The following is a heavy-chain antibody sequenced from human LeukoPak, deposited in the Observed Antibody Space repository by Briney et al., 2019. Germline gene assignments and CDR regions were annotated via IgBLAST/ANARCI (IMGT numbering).Heavy chain of an antibody. V-gene: IGHV3-74*01. J-gene: IGHJ4*02. Sequence: GGSLRLSCAASGFTFSSYWMHWVRQAPGKGLVWVSRINRDGSNTDYADSVRGRFAISRDNAKNTLYLQLNSLRAEDTAVYYCARDIETAAIDYWGRGTLVTVSS. D-gene: IGHD6-13*01. CDR1: GFTFSSYW. CDR2: INRDGSNT. CDR3: ARDIETAAIDY.